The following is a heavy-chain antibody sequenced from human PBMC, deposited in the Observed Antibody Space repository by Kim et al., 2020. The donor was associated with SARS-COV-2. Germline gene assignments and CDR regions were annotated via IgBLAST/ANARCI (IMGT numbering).Heavy chain of an antibody. V-gene: IGHV3-11*06. D-gene: IGHD1-1*01. Sequence: KVRFTISRDNAKNSLYLQMNSLRAEDTAVYYCAREGLEPFRGYYYYYMDVWGKGTTVTVSS. CDR3: AREGLEPFRGYYYYYMDV. J-gene: IGHJ6*03.